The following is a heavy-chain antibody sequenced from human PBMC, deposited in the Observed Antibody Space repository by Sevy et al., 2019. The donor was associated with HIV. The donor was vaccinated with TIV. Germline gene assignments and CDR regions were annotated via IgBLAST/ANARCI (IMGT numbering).Heavy chain of an antibody. CDR1: GYSFTSYW. Sequence: GESLKISCKDSGYSFTSYWIGWVRQTPGKGLEWMGIIYPSDSDTRYSPSFQGQVTISADNSVSTAYLQWSSLKASDTAMYYCARRNYYDSSGLFDYWGQGTLVTVSS. D-gene: IGHD3-22*01. CDR2: IYPSDSDT. V-gene: IGHV5-51*01. J-gene: IGHJ4*02. CDR3: ARRNYYDSSGLFDY.